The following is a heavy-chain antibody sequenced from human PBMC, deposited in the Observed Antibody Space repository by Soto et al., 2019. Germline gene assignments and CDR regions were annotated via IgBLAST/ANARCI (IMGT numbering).Heavy chain of an antibody. Sequence: PSETLSLTCTVSGGSISSGDYYWSWIRQPPGKGLEWIGYIYYSGSTYYNPSLKSRVTISVDTSKNQFSLKLSSVTAADTAVYYCASRYCSSTSCYPAWFDPWDQGTLVTVSS. CDR2: IYYSGST. CDR3: ASRYCSSTSCYPAWFDP. V-gene: IGHV4-30-4*01. D-gene: IGHD2-2*01. CDR1: GGSISSGDYY. J-gene: IGHJ5*02.